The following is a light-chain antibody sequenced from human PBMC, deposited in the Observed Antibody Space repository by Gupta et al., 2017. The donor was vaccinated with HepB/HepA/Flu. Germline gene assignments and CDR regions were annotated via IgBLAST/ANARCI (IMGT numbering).Light chain of an antibody. CDR3: QKYNGAPWT. Sequence: DIQMTQSPSSLSASVGDRVTITGRASQDISNHLAWYQQKPGKVPKLLIYVSSTLQSGVPSRFSGSGSGTHFTLPISSLQPEDVATYYCQKYNGAPWTFGQGTKGEIK. V-gene: IGKV1-27*01. CDR1: QDISNH. CDR2: VSS. J-gene: IGKJ1*01.